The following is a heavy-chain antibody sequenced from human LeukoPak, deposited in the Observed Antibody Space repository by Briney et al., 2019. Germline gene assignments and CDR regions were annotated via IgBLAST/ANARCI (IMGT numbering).Heavy chain of an antibody. D-gene: IGHD6-13*01. CDR3: ARHAEYSSSWGYVDY. V-gene: IGHV5-10-1*01. J-gene: IGHJ4*02. Sequence: GESLRISCKGSGYSFTSYWISWVRQMPGRGLEWTGRIDPSDSYTNYSPSFQGHVTISADKSISTAYLQWSSLKASDTAMYYCARHAEYSSSWGYVDYWGQGTLVTVSS. CDR1: GYSFTSYW. CDR2: IDPSDSYT.